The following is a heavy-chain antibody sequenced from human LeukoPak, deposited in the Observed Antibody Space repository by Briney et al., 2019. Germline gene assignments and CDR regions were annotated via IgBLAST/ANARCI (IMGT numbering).Heavy chain of an antibody. CDR3: ARDLEDTAMVLAAFDY. Sequence: GGSLRLSCAASGFTFSSYSMNWVRQAPGKGLEWVSSISSSSSYIYYADSVKGRFTISRDNAKNSLYLQMNSLRAEDTAVYYCARDLEDTAMVLAAFDYWGQGTLVTVSS. D-gene: IGHD5-18*01. J-gene: IGHJ4*02. CDR1: GFTFSSYS. V-gene: IGHV3-21*01. CDR2: ISSSSSYI.